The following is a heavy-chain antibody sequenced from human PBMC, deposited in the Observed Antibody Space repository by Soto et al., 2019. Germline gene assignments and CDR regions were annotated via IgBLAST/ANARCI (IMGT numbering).Heavy chain of an antibody. D-gene: IGHD2-15*01. J-gene: IGHJ5*02. Sequence: SETLSLTCTVSGGSVSSGSYYWSWIRQPPGKGLEWIGYIYYSGSTNYNPSLKSRVTISVDTSKNQFSLKLSSVTAADTAVYYCARERVGYCSGGSCYSFDPWGQGTLVTVS. CDR3: ARERVGYCSGGSCYSFDP. V-gene: IGHV4-61*01. CDR2: IYYSGST. CDR1: GGSVSSGSYY.